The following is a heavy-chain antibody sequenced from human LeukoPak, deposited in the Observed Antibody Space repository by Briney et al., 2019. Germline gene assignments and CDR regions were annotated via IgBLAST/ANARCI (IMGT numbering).Heavy chain of an antibody. CDR1: GYTFTGYY. CDR2: INPHSGGT. J-gene: IGHJ4*02. V-gene: IGHV1-2*02. Sequence: ASVKVSCKASGYTFTGYYIHWVRQAPGQGLEWMGWINPHSGGTNYAQKFQGGVTMTRDTSITTAYMELSSLRSDDTAVYYCAREGRRYFDWLSTTSNFDYWGQGTLVTVSS. D-gene: IGHD3-9*01. CDR3: AREGRRYFDWLSTTSNFDY.